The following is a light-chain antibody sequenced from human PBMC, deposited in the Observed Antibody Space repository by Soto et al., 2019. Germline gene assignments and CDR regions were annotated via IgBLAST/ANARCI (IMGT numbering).Light chain of an antibody. CDR3: QQYTDWPTT. CDR1: QGVRTT. V-gene: IGKV3-15*01. CDR2: GAS. Sequence: IVMTQSPASLSVSPGEIATLSCRASQGVRTTAAWYHQRPGQAPRLLIYGASKRATGVPGRFSGGGSGTDFTLTVTSLQSEDFGISYCQQYTDWPTTFGQGTRVEIK. J-gene: IGKJ1*01.